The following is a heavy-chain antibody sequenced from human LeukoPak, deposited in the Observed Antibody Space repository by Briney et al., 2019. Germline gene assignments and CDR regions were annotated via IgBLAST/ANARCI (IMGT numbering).Heavy chain of an antibody. CDR3: AKSAYYYDSSGYYPDY. D-gene: IGHD3-22*01. CDR1: LFTLSSYA. V-gene: IGHV3-23*01. Sequence: GGCLRLSCAASLFTLSSYAMSWVRQAPEKGLEWVSPISGSGGSTYYAHSVKSRFTISRNNSKNTLYLQMNSLRAEDTDVYYCAKSAYYYDSSGYYPDYWGQGTLVTVSS. CDR2: ISGSGGST. J-gene: IGHJ4*02.